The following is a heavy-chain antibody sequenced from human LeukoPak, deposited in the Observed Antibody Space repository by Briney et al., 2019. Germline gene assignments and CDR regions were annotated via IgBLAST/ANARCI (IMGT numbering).Heavy chain of an antibody. CDR2: LDPEAGER. CDR3: ATIEGPQYHNAVNV. D-gene: IGHD2-2*01. J-gene: IGHJ6*02. CDR1: DYVLTVLS. Sequence: ASVKVSCKVSDYVLTVLSIHWVRQAPGQGLEWVGGLDPEAGERIYAQGFHGRITITEDTSTDTTYMEISSLRSDDTAIYLCATIEGPQYHNAVNVWSQGTAVTVSS. V-gene: IGHV1-24*01.